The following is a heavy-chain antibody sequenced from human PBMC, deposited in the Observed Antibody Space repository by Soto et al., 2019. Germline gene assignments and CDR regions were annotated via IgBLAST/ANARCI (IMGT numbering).Heavy chain of an antibody. J-gene: IGHJ4*02. V-gene: IGHV3-23*01. CDR1: GFTFSSYA. CDR3: AKGLYYDFWSGSY. D-gene: IGHD3-3*01. Sequence: LRLSCAASGFTFSSYAMSWVRQAPGKGLEWVSAISGSGGSTYYADSVKGRFTISRDNSKNTLYLQMNSLRAEDTAVYYCAKGLYYDFWSGSYWGQGTLVTVSS. CDR2: ISGSGGST.